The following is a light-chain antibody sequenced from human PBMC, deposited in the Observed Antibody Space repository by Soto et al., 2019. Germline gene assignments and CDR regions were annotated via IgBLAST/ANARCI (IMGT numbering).Light chain of an antibody. CDR3: HQADSLFP. Sequence: DIKMTQSPSSVSASVGDSVTITWRASQGIGTWLAWYQQKPGQAPKLLIYGASRVQSGVPSRFSGSGSGTDFALTITSLQPEDFATYYCHQADSLFPFGPGTKVDIK. CDR2: GAS. CDR1: QGIGTW. J-gene: IGKJ3*01. V-gene: IGKV1-12*01.